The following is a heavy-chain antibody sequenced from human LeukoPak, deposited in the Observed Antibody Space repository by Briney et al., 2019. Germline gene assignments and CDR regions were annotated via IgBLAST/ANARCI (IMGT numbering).Heavy chain of an antibody. CDR1: GFIFSDYC. CDR3: ARGLPADF. J-gene: IGHJ4*02. V-gene: IGHV3-30*03. Sequence: GRSLRLSCAASGFIFSDYCMHWVRQAPGKGLEWVAVMSYDGSNKYYADSVKRRFTISRDNSKNTLYLHMNSLIAEDTAVYYCARGLPADFWGQGPLVAVSS. CDR2: MSYDGSNK.